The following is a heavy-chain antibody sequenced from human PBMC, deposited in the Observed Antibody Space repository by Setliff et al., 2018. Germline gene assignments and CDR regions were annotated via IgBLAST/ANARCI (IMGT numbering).Heavy chain of an antibody. CDR2: IYASGST. CDR1: GGSMSTYY. CDR3: ARGERVGGFDY. J-gene: IGHJ4*02. Sequence: SETLTLTCTVSGGSMSTYYWSWIRQPPGKGLEWIGYIYASGSTNHNPSLKSRVTISVDTSKNQFSLKRSSVTAADTAVYYCARGERVGGFDYWGQGTLVTVSS. V-gene: IGHV4-4*08. D-gene: IGHD1-26*01.